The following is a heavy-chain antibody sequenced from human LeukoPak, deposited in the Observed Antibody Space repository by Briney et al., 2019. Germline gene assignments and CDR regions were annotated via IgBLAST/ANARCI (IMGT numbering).Heavy chain of an antibody. CDR3: ARDKIPSAGTPRGFDP. Sequence: PGGSLRLSCAAPGFTFSSYSMNWVRQAPGKGLEWVSSISSSSSYIYYAASVKGRFTISRDNAKSSLYLQMNSLRAEDTAVYYCARDKIPSAGTPRGFDPWGQGTLVTVSS. CDR2: ISSSSSYI. CDR1: GFTFSSYS. V-gene: IGHV3-21*01. J-gene: IGHJ5*02. D-gene: IGHD6-13*01.